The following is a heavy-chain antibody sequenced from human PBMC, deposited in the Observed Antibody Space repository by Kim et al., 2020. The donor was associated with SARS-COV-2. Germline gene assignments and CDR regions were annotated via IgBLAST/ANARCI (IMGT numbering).Heavy chain of an antibody. Sequence: GGSLRLSCAASGFTFSSYSMNWVRQAPGKGLEWVSYISSSSSYIYYADSVKGRFTISRDNAKNSLYLQMNSMRAEDTAVYYWARDLEGACITVVRGVIRTAYGMDVWGRGTTVTVSS. V-gene: IGHV3-21*01. D-gene: IGHD3-10*01. CDR2: ISSSSSYI. CDR3: ARDLEGACITVVRGVIRTAYGMDV. CDR1: GFTFSSYS. J-gene: IGHJ6*02.